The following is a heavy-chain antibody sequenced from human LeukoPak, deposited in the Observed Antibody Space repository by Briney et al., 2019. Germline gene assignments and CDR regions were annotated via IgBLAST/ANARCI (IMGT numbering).Heavy chain of an antibody. D-gene: IGHD5-24*01. Sequence: GGSLRLSCAASGFILSSCAMNWVRQGPGKGLEWVSGISGSGGSTYFADSVKGRFTISRDSSKNTVYLQMNSLRVEDTAVYYCAKDDGNYKTLIDYWGQGTLVTVSS. J-gene: IGHJ4*02. V-gene: IGHV3-23*01. CDR2: ISGSGGST. CDR1: GFILSSCA. CDR3: AKDDGNYKTLIDY.